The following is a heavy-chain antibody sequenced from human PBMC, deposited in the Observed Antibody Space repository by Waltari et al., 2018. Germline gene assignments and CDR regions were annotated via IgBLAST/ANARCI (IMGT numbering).Heavy chain of an antibody. V-gene: IGHV3-74*01. CDR1: GFLFRRSW. CDR3: AREENYDFAMDV. J-gene: IGHJ6*02. Sequence: EVQLVESGGGSGQPGGSLRLSCTGSGFLFRRSWMHWVRQGPGEGLVCVSRINGDGSSTTYADSVQGRFTTTRDNAKSTLYLEMNSLKSEDTGVYYCAREENYDFAMDVWGQGTTVTVSS. D-gene: IGHD1-7*01. CDR2: INGDGSST.